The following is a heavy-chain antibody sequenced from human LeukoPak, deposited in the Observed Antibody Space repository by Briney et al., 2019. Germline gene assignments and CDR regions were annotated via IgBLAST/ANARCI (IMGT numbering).Heavy chain of an antibody. V-gene: IGHV4-38-2*01. D-gene: IGHD5-18*01. J-gene: IGHJ3*02. CDR1: GYSISSGYY. CDR2: MYHSGST. Sequence: SETLSLTCAVSGYSISSGYYWGWIRQPPGKGLEWIASMYHSGSTHYNPSLKSRVTISVDTSKNHFSLKLSSVTAADTAVYYCARVETRGAFDIWGQGTMVTVSS. CDR3: ARVETRGAFDI.